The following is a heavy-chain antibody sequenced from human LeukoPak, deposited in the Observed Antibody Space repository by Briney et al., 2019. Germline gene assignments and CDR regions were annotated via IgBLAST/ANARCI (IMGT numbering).Heavy chain of an antibody. CDR3: ARPRITMVRGVITYNWFDP. V-gene: IGHV7-4-1*02. J-gene: IGHJ5*02. D-gene: IGHD3-10*01. Sequence: ASVKVSCKASGYTFTSYAMNWVRQAPGQGLEWMGWINTNTGNPTYAQGFTGRFVFSLDTSVSTAYLQISSLKAEDTAVYYCARPRITMVRGVITYNWFDPWGQGTLVTVSS. CDR2: INTNTGNP. CDR1: GYTFTSYA.